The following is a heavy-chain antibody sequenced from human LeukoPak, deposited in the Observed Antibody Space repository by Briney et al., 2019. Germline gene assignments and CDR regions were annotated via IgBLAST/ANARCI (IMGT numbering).Heavy chain of an antibody. CDR3: ARDYSSPDY. D-gene: IGHD4-11*01. J-gene: IGHJ4*02. CDR1: GYTFTSYG. Sequence: ASVKVSCKASGYTFTSYGISWVRQATGQGLEWMEWMNPNSGNTGSAQKFQGRVTITMNTSISTAYMELTSLRSEDTAVYYCARDYSSPDYWGQGTLVTVSS. V-gene: IGHV1-8*03. CDR2: MNPNSGNT.